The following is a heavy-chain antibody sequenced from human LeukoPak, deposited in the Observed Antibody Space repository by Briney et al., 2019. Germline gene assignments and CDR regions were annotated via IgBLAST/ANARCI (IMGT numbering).Heavy chain of an antibody. CDR1: GFTFSSYA. Sequence: GGSLRLSCAASGFTFSSYAMSWVRQAPGKGLEWVSDINGSGGSTYYADSVKGRFTISRDNSKNTLYLQMNSLRAEDTAVYYCAKQDTAMVRGLNYYYYYYMDVWGKGTTVTVSS. J-gene: IGHJ6*03. D-gene: IGHD5-18*01. V-gene: IGHV3-23*01. CDR3: AKQDTAMVRGLNYYYYYYMDV. CDR2: INGSGGST.